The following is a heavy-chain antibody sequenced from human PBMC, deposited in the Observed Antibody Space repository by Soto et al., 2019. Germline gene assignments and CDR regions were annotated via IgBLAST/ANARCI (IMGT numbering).Heavy chain of an antibody. CDR1: GFTFSSYA. J-gene: IGHJ4*02. CDR3: AKDHQIVGATGGSFDY. Sequence: GGSPRLSCAASGFTFSSYAMSWVRQAPGKGLEWVSAISGSGGSTYYADSVKGRFTISRDNSKNTLYLQMNSLRAEDTAVYYCAKDHQIVGATGGSFDYWGQGTLVTVSS. D-gene: IGHD1-26*01. CDR2: ISGSGGST. V-gene: IGHV3-23*01.